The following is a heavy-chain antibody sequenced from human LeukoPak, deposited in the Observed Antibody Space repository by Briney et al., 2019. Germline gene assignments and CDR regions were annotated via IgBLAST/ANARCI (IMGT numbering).Heavy chain of an antibody. V-gene: IGHV5-51*01. CDR3: ARLENFGDYHIDY. Sequence: GESLKISCMGFGYTFSASWIGWVRQMPEKGLEWMGIVYPDDSDARYSPSFQGQVTISADKATTTAYLQWSSLKASDTAMYYCARLENFGDYHIDYWGQGTLVTVSS. CDR2: VYPDDSDA. J-gene: IGHJ4*02. CDR1: GYTFSASW. D-gene: IGHD4-17*01.